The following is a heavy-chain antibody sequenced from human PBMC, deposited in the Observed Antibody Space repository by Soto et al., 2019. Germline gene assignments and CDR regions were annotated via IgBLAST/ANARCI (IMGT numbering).Heavy chain of an antibody. V-gene: IGHV4-31*03. CDR1: GGSISSGGYY. J-gene: IGHJ3*02. CDR2: IYYSGST. CDR3: ARAAVVVVITTVDAFDI. Sequence: QVQLQESGPGLVKPSQTLSLTCTVSGGSISSGGYYWSWIRQHPGKGLEWIGYIYYSGSTYYNPSLKRRVTISVDTSKNQFSVKLSSVTAADTAVYYCARAAVVVVITTVDAFDIWGQGTMVTVSS. D-gene: IGHD3-22*01.